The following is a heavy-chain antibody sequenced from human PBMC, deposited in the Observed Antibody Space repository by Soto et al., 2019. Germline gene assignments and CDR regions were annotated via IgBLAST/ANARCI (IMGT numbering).Heavy chain of an antibody. CDR2: ISHDGQNQ. D-gene: IGHD2-21*01. CDR3: ARERADIVVAPVATSGMDV. Sequence: QVQLVESGGGVVQPGRSLKLSCIGSGFAFRSHGMHWVRQVSGKGLEWVAVISHDGQNQYYRDSVKGRFTISRDNSKNSLYLEVNSLRVEDTAVYHCARERADIVVAPVATSGMDVWGQGTAVTVSS. J-gene: IGHJ6*02. CDR1: GFAFRSHG. V-gene: IGHV3-30*03.